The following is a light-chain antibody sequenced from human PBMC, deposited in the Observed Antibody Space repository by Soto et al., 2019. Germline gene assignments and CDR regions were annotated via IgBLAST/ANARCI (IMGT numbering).Light chain of an antibody. V-gene: IGKV1-5*03. CDR3: QQYNSYPGT. CDR1: QIISSW. J-gene: IGKJ1*01. Sequence: DLQLTQSPSTLSASVGDRVTITCRASQIISSWLAWYRQKPGKAPKLLIYKASSVESGVPSKFSVSASATEFTLTISSLQPDDFATYYCQQYNSYPGTFGQATKVEIK. CDR2: KAS.